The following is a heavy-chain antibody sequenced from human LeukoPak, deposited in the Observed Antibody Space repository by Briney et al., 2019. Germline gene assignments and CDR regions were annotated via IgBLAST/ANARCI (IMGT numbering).Heavy chain of an antibody. Sequence: GGSLRLSCAASGFTFDDYGMSWVRQAPGKGLEWVSGINWNGGSTGYADSVKGRFTISRDNAKNSLYLQMNSLRAEDTAVYYCAIGDSLGELSSSFEYWGQGTLVTVSS. V-gene: IGHV3-20*04. CDR3: AIGDSLGELSSSFEY. CDR1: GFTFDDYG. CDR2: INWNGGST. J-gene: IGHJ4*02. D-gene: IGHD3-16*02.